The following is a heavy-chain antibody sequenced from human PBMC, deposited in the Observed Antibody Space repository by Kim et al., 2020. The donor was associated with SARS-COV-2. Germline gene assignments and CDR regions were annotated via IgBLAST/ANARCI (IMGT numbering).Heavy chain of an antibody. V-gene: IGHV3-23*01. Sequence: GGSLRLSCTTSGFTFTGYAMSWVRQAPGKGLEWVSSIDGSDGTTYYVDSVKGRFTISRANSKNTLYLQRNSLRADDTAVYYCMKGGWGWIWDHWGQGTRV. D-gene: IGHD2-2*03. CDR2: IDGSDGTT. CDR3: MKGGWGWIWDH. CDR1: GFTFTGYA. J-gene: IGHJ4*02.